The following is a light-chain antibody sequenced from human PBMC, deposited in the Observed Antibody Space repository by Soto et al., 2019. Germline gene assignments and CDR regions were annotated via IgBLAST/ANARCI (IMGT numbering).Light chain of an antibody. CDR3: QQYNNWPWT. Sequence: EVVLTQSPGTLSLSPGERATLSCRASQSVAANYLAWYQQKRGQAPRLLIYGASSRATGIPDRFSGSGSGTQFTLTISSLQSEDSALYYCQQYNNWPWTFGQGTKVDIK. CDR2: GAS. V-gene: IGKV3D-15*01. J-gene: IGKJ1*01. CDR1: QSVAANY.